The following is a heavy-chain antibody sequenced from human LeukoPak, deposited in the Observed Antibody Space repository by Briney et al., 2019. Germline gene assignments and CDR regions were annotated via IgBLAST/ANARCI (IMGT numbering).Heavy chain of an antibody. CDR3: AREKTAYYYDSSGFSEGAFDI. D-gene: IGHD3-22*01. J-gene: IGHJ3*02. Sequence: SETLSLTCTVSGGSISSGGEYWSWLRQHPGKGLEWIGYVYYSGSTYYNPSLKSRATISVDTSENQFSLNLSSVTAADTAVYYCAREKTAYYYDSSGFSEGAFDIWGQGTMVTVSS. CDR1: GGSISSGGEY. V-gene: IGHV4-31*03. CDR2: VYYSGST.